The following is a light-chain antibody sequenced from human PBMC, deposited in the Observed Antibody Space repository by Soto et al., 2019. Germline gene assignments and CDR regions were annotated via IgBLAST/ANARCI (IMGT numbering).Light chain of an antibody. V-gene: IGKV1-5*01. CDR3: QQYNSSPCT. CDR2: DAS. J-gene: IGKJ2*02. CDR1: QSISSW. Sequence: DIQMTQPPSTLSASVGDRVTITCRASQSISSWLAWYQQKPGKAPKLLIYDASSLESGVPSRFSGSGSGTEFTLTISSLQPDDFATYYCQQYNSSPCTFGQGTKLEIK.